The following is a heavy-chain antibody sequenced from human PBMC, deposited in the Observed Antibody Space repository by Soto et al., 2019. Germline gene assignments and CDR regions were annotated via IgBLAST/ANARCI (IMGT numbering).Heavy chain of an antibody. CDR1: GFTFSSYA. D-gene: IGHD1-26*01. V-gene: IGHV3-30-3*01. CDR2: ISYDGSNK. Sequence: ESGGGVVQPGRSLRLSCAASGFTFSSYAMHWVRQAPGKGLEWVAVISYDGSNKYYADSVKGRFTISRDNSKNTLYLQMNSLRAEDTAVYYCARGGEIWGSYYSDYYYGMDVWGQGTTVTVSS. J-gene: IGHJ6*02. CDR3: ARGGEIWGSYYSDYYYGMDV.